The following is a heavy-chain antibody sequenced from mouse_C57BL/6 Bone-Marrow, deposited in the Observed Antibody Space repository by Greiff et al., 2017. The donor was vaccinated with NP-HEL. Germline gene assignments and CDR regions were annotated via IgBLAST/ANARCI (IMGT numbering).Heavy chain of an antibody. J-gene: IGHJ2*01. CDR1: GYTFTNYW. V-gene: IGHV1-63*01. Sequence: VQLQQSGAELVRPGTSVKMSCKASGYTFTNYWIGWAKQRPGHGLEWIGDIYPGGGYTNYNEKFKGKATMTADKSSSTAYMQFSSLTSEDSAIDYCARRDYGSSFLFDYWGQGTTLTVSS. D-gene: IGHD1-1*01. CDR2: IYPGGGYT. CDR3: ARRDYGSSFLFDY.